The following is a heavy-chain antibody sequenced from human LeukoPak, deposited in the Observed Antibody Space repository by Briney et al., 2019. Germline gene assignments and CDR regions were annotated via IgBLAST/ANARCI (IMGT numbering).Heavy chain of an antibody. CDR1: GYTLTGYF. V-gene: IGHV1-2*02. CDR3: ASDIVLAPSAPRAFDI. D-gene: IGHD3-16*02. J-gene: IGHJ3*02. CDR2: INPNSGDT. Sequence: ASVKVSCKASGYTLTGYFIHWVRQAPGQGLEWMGWINPNSGDTNYAQKFQGRVTMTRDTSISTAYMELSRLTSDDAAVYYCASDIVLAPSAPRAFDIWGQGTTVTVSS.